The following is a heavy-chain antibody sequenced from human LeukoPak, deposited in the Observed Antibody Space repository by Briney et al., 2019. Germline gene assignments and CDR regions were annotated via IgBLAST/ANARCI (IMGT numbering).Heavy chain of an antibody. Sequence: GESLKISCQDSGYNFTNYWIGWVRQMPGKGLEWMGIIYPGDSLTRYSPSFQGHVTISADRSITTAYLQWSSLTAADTAMYYCARPLRDGPYDAFDIWGQGTRVTVSS. V-gene: IGHV5-51*01. J-gene: IGHJ3*02. CDR3: ARPLRDGPYDAFDI. CDR2: IYPGDSLT. D-gene: IGHD2-15*01. CDR1: GYNFTNYW.